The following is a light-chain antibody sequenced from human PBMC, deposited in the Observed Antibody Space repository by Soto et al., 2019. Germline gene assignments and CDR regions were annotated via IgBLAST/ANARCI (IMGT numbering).Light chain of an antibody. CDR2: WAS. Sequence: DIVMTQSPDSLAVSLGERATINCKSSQSVFYSSNSKNYLAWYQQKPGQPPKLIIYWASTRESGVPDRFSGSGSGTDFTPTLGSLQAEDVAVYYCQQYYGSPLTFGGGTKVNI. CDR1: QSVFYSSNSKNY. V-gene: IGKV4-1*01. CDR3: QQYYGSPLT. J-gene: IGKJ4*01.